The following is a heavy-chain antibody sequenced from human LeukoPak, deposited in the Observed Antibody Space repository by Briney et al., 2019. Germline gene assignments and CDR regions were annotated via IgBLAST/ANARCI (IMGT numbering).Heavy chain of an antibody. D-gene: IGHD3-9*01. CDR1: AFTFSTYA. CDR2: ISGSGGST. V-gene: IGHV3-23*01. Sequence: PGGSLRLSCAASAFTFSTYAMSWVRQAPGKGLEWVSTISGSGGSTYYADSVKGRFTISRDNSKNTLYLQMNSLRAEDTAIYYCAKVQDYDMLTGYYIAGGSFHYFGQGTLRTVSS. J-gene: IGHJ4*02. CDR3: AKVQDYDMLTGYYIAGGSFHY.